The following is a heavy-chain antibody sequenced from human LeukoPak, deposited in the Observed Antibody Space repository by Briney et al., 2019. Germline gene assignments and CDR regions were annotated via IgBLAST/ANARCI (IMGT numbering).Heavy chain of an antibody. CDR3: ARDLGDCSSTSCYSGRDY. CDR2: ISSSSSYI. D-gene: IGHD2-2*02. V-gene: IGHV3-21*01. CDR1: GFTFSSYS. J-gene: IGHJ4*02. Sequence: GRSLRLSCAASGFTFSSYSMNWVRQAPGKGLEWVSSISSSSSYIYYADSVKGRFTISRDNAKNSLYLQMNSLRAEDTAVYYCARDLGDCSSTSCYSGRDYWGQGTLVTVSS.